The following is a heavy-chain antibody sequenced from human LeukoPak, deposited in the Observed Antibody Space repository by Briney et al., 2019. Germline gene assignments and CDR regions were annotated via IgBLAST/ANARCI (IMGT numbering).Heavy chain of an antibody. Sequence: GGSLRLSCTASGFTFSDYYMSWIRQAPGKGLKWVSYISSSSSYTKYADSVKGRFTISRDNARNSLYLRMNSLRAEDTAVYYCLPLLSRPYVEDGFDIWGQGTMVTVSS. CDR1: GFTFSDYY. V-gene: IGHV3-11*06. D-gene: IGHD2/OR15-2a*01. CDR2: ISSSSSYT. J-gene: IGHJ3*02. CDR3: LPLLSRPYVEDGFDI.